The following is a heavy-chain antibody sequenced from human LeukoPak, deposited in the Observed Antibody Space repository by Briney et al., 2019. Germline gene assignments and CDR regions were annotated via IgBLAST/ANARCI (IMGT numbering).Heavy chain of an antibody. Sequence: SETLSLTCAVYGGSFSGYYWSWIRQPPGKGLEWIGETNHSGSTNYNPSLKSRVTISVDTSKNQFSLKLSSVTAADTAVYYCARGLGVLSTVTRYYYYYYYMDVWGKGTTVTVSS. V-gene: IGHV4-34*01. CDR2: TNHSGST. J-gene: IGHJ6*03. CDR3: ARGLGVLSTVTRYYYYYYYMDV. D-gene: IGHD4-17*01. CDR1: GGSFSGYY.